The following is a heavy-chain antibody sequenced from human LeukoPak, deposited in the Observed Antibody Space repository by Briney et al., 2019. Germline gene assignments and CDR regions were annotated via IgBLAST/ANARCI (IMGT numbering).Heavy chain of an antibody. CDR2: ISSSGDYI. CDR3: ARAYGSSRNNDYFDY. CDR1: GFTFNNYY. D-gene: IGHD6-13*01. V-gene: IGHV3-21*01. J-gene: IGHJ4*02. Sequence: PGGSLRLSCAASGFTFNNYYMNWVRQAPGKGLEWVSSISSSGDYIFYADSVKGRFTISRDNAKNSLHLQMNSLRPDDMAVYYCARAYGSSRNNDYFDYWGQGTLVTVSS.